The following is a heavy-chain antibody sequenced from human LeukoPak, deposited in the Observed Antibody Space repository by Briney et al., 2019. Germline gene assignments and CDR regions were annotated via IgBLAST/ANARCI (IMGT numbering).Heavy chain of an antibody. CDR2: INNSGGST. J-gene: IGHJ4*02. Sequence: GGSLRLSCAASRFTFSSYDMSWVRQAPGKGLEWVSTINNSGGSTYYADSVKGRFTISRDTSKNTLYLQMNSLRAEDTAVYYRAAFDFDYWGQGTLVTVSS. D-gene: IGHD2/OR15-2a*01. CDR3: AAFDFDY. CDR1: RFTFSSYD. V-gene: IGHV3-23*01.